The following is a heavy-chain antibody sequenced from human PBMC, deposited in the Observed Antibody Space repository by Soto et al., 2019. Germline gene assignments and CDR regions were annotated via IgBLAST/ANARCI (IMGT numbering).Heavy chain of an antibody. D-gene: IGHD3-10*01. V-gene: IGHV5-51*01. CDR1: GYSFTSYW. CDR2: IYPGDSDT. J-gene: IGHJ4*02. CDR3: ARTSMVRGVITTFSN. Sequence: GESLKISCKGSGYSFTSYWIGWVRQMPGKGLEWMGIIYPGDSDTRYSPSFQGQVTISADKSISTAYLQWSSLKASDTAMYYCARTSMVRGVITTFSNWGQGTLVTVSS.